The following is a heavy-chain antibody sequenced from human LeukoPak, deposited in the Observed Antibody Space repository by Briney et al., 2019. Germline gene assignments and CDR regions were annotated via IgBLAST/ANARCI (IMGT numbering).Heavy chain of an antibody. D-gene: IGHD3-22*01. Sequence: SETLSLTCTVSGGSISSYYWSWIRQPPGKGLEWIGYIYYSGSTNYNPSLESRVTISVGTSKNQFSLKLSSVTAADTAVYYCARNYDSSGYYSSHDAFDIWGQGTMVTVSS. CDR2: IYYSGST. V-gene: IGHV4-59*08. CDR3: ARNYDSSGYYSSHDAFDI. CDR1: GGSISSYY. J-gene: IGHJ3*02.